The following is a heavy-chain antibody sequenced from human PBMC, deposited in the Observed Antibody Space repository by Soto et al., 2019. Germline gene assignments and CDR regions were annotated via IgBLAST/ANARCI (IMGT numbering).Heavy chain of an antibody. J-gene: IGHJ6*02. CDR2: ISYDESNK. CDR3: ARGKKTVAAAASYYYGMDG. Sequence: PGGSLRLSGATSGFTLSDYAMHGVRQAPGEGLEWVAVISYDESNKYYADSVKGRFTISRDNSKNRLYLQMNSLRAEHTAVYFCARGKKTVAAAASYYYGMDGWGQGTTVTVS. V-gene: IGHV3-30-3*01. D-gene: IGHD6-13*01. CDR1: GFTLSDYA.